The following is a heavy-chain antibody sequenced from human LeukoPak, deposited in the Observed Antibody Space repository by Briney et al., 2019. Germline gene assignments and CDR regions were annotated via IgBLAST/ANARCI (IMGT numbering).Heavy chain of an antibody. Sequence: ASVKVSCKASGYTFTSYAMNWVRQAPGQGLEWMGWINPNSGGTNYAQKFQDRVTMTRDTSSSTAYMELSRLRSDDTAVYYCARDDPSPQDDLDYWGQGTLVTVSS. CDR3: ARDDPSPQDDLDY. CDR2: INPNSGGT. CDR1: GYTFTSYA. V-gene: IGHV1-2*02. D-gene: IGHD5-24*01. J-gene: IGHJ4*02.